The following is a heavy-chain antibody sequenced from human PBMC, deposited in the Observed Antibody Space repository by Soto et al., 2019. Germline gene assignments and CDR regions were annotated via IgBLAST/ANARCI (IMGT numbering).Heavy chain of an antibody. CDR3: TRGPRPSSACTAAP. D-gene: IGHD2-2*01. V-gene: IGHV3-74*01. Sequence: PGGSLRLSCTASGFTCSIYWMNWVRPVPGKGPEWVSRISDDGTRTDYADSVKGRFTISRDNAKNTLYLQIRVLRADDTAVYYCTRGPRPSSACTAAPRGQGPPVTVSS. CDR2: ISDDGTRT. CDR1: GFTCSIYW. J-gene: IGHJ5*02.